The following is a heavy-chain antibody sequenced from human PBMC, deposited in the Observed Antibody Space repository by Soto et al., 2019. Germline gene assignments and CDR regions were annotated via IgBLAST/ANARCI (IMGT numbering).Heavy chain of an antibody. J-gene: IGHJ1*01. CDR2: IIPIFGTA. D-gene: IGHD3-22*01. Sequence: ASVKVSCKASGGTFSSYAISWVRQAPGQGLEWMGGIIPIFGTANYAQKFQGRVTITADESTSTAYMELSSLRSEDTAVYYCARDPYYYDSSGYYYSAEYFQHWGQGNLVTVSS. V-gene: IGHV1-69*13. CDR3: ARDPYYYDSSGYYYSAEYFQH. CDR1: GGTFSSYA.